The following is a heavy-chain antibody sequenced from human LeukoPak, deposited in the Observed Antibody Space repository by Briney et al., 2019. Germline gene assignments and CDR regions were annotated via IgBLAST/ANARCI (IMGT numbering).Heavy chain of an antibody. Sequence: PSETLSLTCTVSGSSISSSGYYWRWIRQTPGTGLEWFAPVFYGVRSDYNPSLNRRVTISVDTYKNQFALEVRSVTAADTAVFYCAGSRRATGINDPFDLWGQGTMVSVSS. V-gene: IGHV4-39*06. CDR3: AGSRRATGINDPFDL. D-gene: IGHD1-1*01. J-gene: IGHJ3*01. CDR2: VFYGVRS. CDR1: GSSISSSGYY.